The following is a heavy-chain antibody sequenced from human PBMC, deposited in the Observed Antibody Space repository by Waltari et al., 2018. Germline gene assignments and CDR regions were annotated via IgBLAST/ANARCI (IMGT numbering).Heavy chain of an antibody. CDR2: VNHSGYT. CDR3: SKHRDPGHSFVI. Sequence: QVQLQQWGAGLLKPSETLSLTCAVYGGSLTGYWWSWIRQPPGKGLEWIGEVNHSGYTYYKPSLNSRVTISVDTSKNQFSLILMSVAAADSAVYYCSKHRDPGHSFVIWCQGTTVTVSS. D-gene: IGHD2-21*01. J-gene: IGHJ3*02. V-gene: IGHV4-34*02. CDR1: GGSLTGYW.